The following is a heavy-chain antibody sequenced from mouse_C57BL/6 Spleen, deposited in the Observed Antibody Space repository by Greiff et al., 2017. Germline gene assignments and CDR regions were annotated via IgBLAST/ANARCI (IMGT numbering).Heavy chain of an antibody. D-gene: IGHD2-4*01. CDR2: IDPENGDT. J-gene: IGHJ3*01. CDR1: GFNIKDDY. V-gene: IGHV14-4*01. Sequence: EVQLQQSGAELVRPGASVKLSCTASGFNIKDDYMHWVKQRPEQGLEWIGWIDPENGDTEYASKFQGKATITADTSSNTAYLQLSSLTSEDTAVYYCTTPPGVYYDYKEFAYWGQGTLVTVSA. CDR3: TTPPGVYYDYKEFAY.